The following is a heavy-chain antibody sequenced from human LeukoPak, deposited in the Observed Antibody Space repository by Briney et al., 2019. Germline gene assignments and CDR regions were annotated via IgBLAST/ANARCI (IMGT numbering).Heavy chain of an antibody. CDR2: MNPNSGNR. V-gene: IGHV1-8*03. CDR1: GYTFSSYD. D-gene: IGHD4-23*01. Sequence: ASVKVSCKASGYTFSSYDINWVRQATGQGLEWMGWMNPNSGNRGYAQKFQGRVTITRNTSISTAYMELSSLRSEDTAVYYYARRLGLRWDLQAFDIWGQGTMVTVSS. J-gene: IGHJ3*02. CDR3: ARRLGLRWDLQAFDI.